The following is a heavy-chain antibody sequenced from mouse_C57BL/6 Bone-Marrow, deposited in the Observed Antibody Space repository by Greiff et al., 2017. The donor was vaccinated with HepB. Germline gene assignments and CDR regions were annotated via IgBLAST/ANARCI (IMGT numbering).Heavy chain of an antibody. CDR2: ISNGGGST. J-gene: IGHJ4*01. CDR3: VRRYSNPYYYAMDY. Sequence: EVKLMESGGGLVQPGGSLKLSCAASGFTFSDYYMYWVRQTPEKRLEWVAYISNGGGSTYYPDTVKGRFTISRDNAKNTLYLQMSRLKSEDTAMYYCVRRYSNPYYYAMDYWGQGTSVTVSS. V-gene: IGHV5-12*01. CDR1: GFTFSDYY. D-gene: IGHD2-5*01.